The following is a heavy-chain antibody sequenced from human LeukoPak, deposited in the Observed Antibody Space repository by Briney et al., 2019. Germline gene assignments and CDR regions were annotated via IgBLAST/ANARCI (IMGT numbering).Heavy chain of an antibody. CDR2: IYSGGST. CDR1: GFTVGSNY. V-gene: IGHV3-53*01. D-gene: IGHD6-13*01. Sequence: PGGSLRLSCAASGFTVGSNYMSWVRQAPGKGLEWVSVIYSGGSTYYADSVKGRFTISRDNSKNTLYLQMNSLRAEDTAVYYCARDRGGAAGPYYYMDVWGKGTTVTVSS. CDR3: ARDRGGAAGPYYYMDV. J-gene: IGHJ6*03.